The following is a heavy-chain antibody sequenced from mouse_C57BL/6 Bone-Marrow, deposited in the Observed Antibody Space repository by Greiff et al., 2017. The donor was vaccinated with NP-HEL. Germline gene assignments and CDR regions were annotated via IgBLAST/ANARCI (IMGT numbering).Heavy chain of an antibody. J-gene: IGHJ1*03. V-gene: IGHV5-4*01. CDR3: ARDAGITTVVDWYFDV. D-gene: IGHD1-1*01. CDR2: ISDGGSYT. Sequence: EVMLVESGGGLVKPGGSLKLSCAASGFTFSSYAMSWVRQTPEKRLEWVATISDGGSYTYYPDNVKGRFTISRDNAKNNLYLQMSHLKSEDTAMYYCARDAGITTVVDWYFDVWGTGTTVTVSS. CDR1: GFTFSSYA.